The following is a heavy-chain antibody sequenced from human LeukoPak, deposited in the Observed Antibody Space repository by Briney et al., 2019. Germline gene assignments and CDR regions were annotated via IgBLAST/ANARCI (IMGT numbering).Heavy chain of an antibody. CDR1: GGSISSSSYY. Sequence: SETLSLTCTVSGGSISSSSYYWGWIRQPPGKGLEWIESIYYSGSTYYNPSLKSRVTISVDTSKNQFSLKLSSVTAADTAVYYCARRGSGWYYFDYWGQGTLVTVSS. CDR2: IYYSGST. D-gene: IGHD6-19*01. V-gene: IGHV4-39*01. CDR3: ARRGSGWYYFDY. J-gene: IGHJ4*02.